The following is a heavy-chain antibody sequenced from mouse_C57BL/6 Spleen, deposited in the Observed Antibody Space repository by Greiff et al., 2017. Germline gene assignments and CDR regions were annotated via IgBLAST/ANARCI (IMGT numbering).Heavy chain of an antibody. D-gene: IGHD3-2*02. CDR2: INPSSGDT. V-gene: IGHV1-7*01. Sequence: VKLQQSGPELAKPGASVTLSCKASGYTFTSYWLHWVKQRPGQGLEWIGYINPSSGDTKYNQKFKDKATLTADKSSSTAYMQLSSLTYEDSAVYYCAGDEAQAAGYCDYWGQGTTLTVSS. J-gene: IGHJ2*01. CDR1: GYTFTSYW. CDR3: AGDEAQAAGYCDY.